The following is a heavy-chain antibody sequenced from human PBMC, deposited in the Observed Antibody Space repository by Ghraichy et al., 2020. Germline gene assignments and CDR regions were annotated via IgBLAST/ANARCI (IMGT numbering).Heavy chain of an antibody. Sequence: GESLNISCVGSGFNFNNYVLHWVRQAPDKGLEWVAVISFDGNIKHYADSVKGRFTISRDNSKNTLYLQMDRLRAEDTAVFHCAVSRDSAWHNFDYWGQGTLVTVS. CDR3: AVSRDSAWHNFDY. CDR1: GFNFNNYV. J-gene: IGHJ4*02. CDR2: ISFDGNIK. V-gene: IGHV3-30-3*01. D-gene: IGHD3-22*01.